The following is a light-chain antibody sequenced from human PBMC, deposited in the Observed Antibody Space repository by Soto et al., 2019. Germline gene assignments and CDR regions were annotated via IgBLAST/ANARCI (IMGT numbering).Light chain of an antibody. J-gene: IGLJ1*01. CDR1: SSDVGSYNL. V-gene: IGLV2-23*02. CDR2: EVS. Sequence: QSVLTQPASVSGSPGQSITISCTGTSSDVGSYNLVSWYQQHPGKAPKLMIYEVSKRPSGVSNRFSGSKSGNTASLTISGLKAEDVFFYDSATNEICTLSLYVSGTGT. CDR3: ATNEICTLSLYV.